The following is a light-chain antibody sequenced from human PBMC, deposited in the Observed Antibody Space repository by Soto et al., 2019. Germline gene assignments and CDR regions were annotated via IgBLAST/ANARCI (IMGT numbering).Light chain of an antibody. CDR2: DVS. Sequence: QSALTQPASVSGSPGQSITISCTGTSSDVGGYNYVSWCQHHPGKAPKLMIYDVSNRPSGVSNRFSGSKSGNTASLTISGLHAEDEADYYCSSYTSSTTYVFGTGTKLTVL. V-gene: IGLV2-14*01. CDR3: SSYTSSTTYV. J-gene: IGLJ1*01. CDR1: SSDVGGYNY.